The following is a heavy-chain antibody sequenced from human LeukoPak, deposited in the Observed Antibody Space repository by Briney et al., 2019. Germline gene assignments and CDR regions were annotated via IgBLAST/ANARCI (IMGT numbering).Heavy chain of an antibody. J-gene: IGHJ4*02. CDR3: ARVPGIAVADIDY. D-gene: IGHD6-19*01. V-gene: IGHV4-34*01. CDR2: INHSGST. CDR1: XGSFXXXY. Sequence: XSLTXXXXXGSFXXXYWSWVRQXPGKGLEWIGEINHSGSTNYNPSLKSRVTISVDTSKNQFSLKLSSVTAADTAVYYCARVPGIAVADIDYWGQGTLVTVSS.